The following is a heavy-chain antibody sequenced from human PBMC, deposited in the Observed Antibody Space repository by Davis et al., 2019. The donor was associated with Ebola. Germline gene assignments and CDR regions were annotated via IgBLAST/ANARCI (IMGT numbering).Heavy chain of an antibody. CDR3: ARENDYSNFAWFDP. V-gene: IGHV1-69*05. D-gene: IGHD4-11*01. CDR2: IIPIFGTA. Sequence: SVKVSCKASGGTFSSYAISWVRQAPGQGLEWMGGIIPIFGTANYAQKLQGRVTMTTDTSTSTAYMELRSLRSDDTAVYYCARENDYSNFAWFDPWGQGTLVTVSS. J-gene: IGHJ5*01. CDR1: GGTFSSYA.